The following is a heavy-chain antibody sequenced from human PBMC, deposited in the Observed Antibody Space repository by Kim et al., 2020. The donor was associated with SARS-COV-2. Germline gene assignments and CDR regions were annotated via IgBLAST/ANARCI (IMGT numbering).Heavy chain of an antibody. CDR3: ARDRGIVSHDWDFDL. V-gene: IGHV3-74*01. J-gene: IGHJ2*01. D-gene: IGHD2-21*01. Sequence: ADRVRGRFTISRETGKNTLYLQMNSLTSEDTGVYYCARDRGIVSHDWDFDLWGRGTLVTVSS.